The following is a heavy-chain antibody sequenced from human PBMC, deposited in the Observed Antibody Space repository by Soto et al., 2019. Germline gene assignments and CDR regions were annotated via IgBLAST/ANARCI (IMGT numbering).Heavy chain of an antibody. V-gene: IGHV4-59*01. D-gene: IGHD3-10*01. CDR2: IYYSGST. Sequence: PSETLSLTCTVSGGSISSYYWSWIRQPPGKGLEWIGYIYYSGSTNYNPSLKSRVTISVDTSKNQFSLKLSSVTAADTAVYYCARDIGEADAFDIWGQGTMVTVSS. CDR3: ARDIGEADAFDI. CDR1: GGSISSYY. J-gene: IGHJ3*02.